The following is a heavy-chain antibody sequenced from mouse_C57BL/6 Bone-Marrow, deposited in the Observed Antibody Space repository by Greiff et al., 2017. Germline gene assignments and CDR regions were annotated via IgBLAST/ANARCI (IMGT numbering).Heavy chain of an antibody. D-gene: IGHD3-2*02. J-gene: IGHJ3*01. CDR3: ARKGQLRLSFAY. CDR1: GYTFTSYW. V-gene: IGHV1-69*01. Sequence: VQLQQPGAELVMPGASVKLSCKASGYTFTSYWMHWVKQRPGQGLEWIGEIDPSDSDTNYNQKFKGKSTLTVDKSSSTAYMQLSSLTSEDSAVYYCARKGQLRLSFAYWGQGTLVTVSA. CDR2: IDPSDSDT.